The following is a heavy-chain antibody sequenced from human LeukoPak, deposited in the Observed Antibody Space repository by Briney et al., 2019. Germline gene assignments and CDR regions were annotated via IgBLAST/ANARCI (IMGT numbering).Heavy chain of an antibody. CDR2: IYYSGST. Sequence: SETLSLTCTVSGGSISSYYWSWIRQPPGKGLEWIGYIYYSGSTNYNPSLKSRVTISVDTSKDQFSLKLSSVTAADTAVYYCARVSGWYYYYYYYMDVWGKGTTVTVSS. V-gene: IGHV4-59*12. CDR1: GGSISSYY. J-gene: IGHJ6*03. D-gene: IGHD6-19*01. CDR3: ARVSGWYYYYYYYMDV.